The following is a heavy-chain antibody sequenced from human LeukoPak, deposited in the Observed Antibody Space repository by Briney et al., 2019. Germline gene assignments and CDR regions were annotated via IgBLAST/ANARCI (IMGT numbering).Heavy chain of an antibody. V-gene: IGHV3-53*01. J-gene: IGHJ4*02. CDR3: ARRAGAYSHPYDY. D-gene: IGHD4/OR15-4a*01. CDR1: GFTVSSNS. CDR2: IYSDNT. Sequence: QAGGSLRLSCTVSGFTVSSNSMSWVRRAPGKGLEWVSFIYSDNTHYSDSVKGRFTISRDNSKNTLYLQMNSLRAEDTAVYYCARRAGAYSHPYDYWGQGTLVTVSS.